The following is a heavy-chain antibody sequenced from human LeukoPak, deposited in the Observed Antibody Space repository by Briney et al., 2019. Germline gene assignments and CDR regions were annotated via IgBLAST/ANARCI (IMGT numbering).Heavy chain of an antibody. CDR3: ARGGRAYYYDSSGSNAFDI. J-gene: IGHJ3*02. V-gene: IGHV4-34*01. Sequence: SETLSLTCAVYGGSFSGYYWSWIRQPPGKGLEWIGEINHSGSTNYNPSLKSRVTISVDTSKNQFSLKLSSVTAADTAVYYCARGGRAYYYDSSGSNAFDIWGQGTMVTVSS. CDR2: INHSGST. D-gene: IGHD3-22*01. CDR1: GGSFSGYY.